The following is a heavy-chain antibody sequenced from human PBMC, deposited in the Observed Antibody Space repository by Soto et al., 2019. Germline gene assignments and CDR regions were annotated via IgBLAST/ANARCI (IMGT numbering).Heavy chain of an antibody. V-gene: IGHV3-30-3*01. D-gene: IGHD3-16*01. CDR2: IAYDGINK. CDR1: GFSFSRHA. CDR3: AKALITLWGSQSSYFDY. Sequence: QVPLVESGGGVVQPGRSLRLSCAASGFSFSRHAMHWVRQAPGKGLEWVAVIAYDGINKYYADSVKGRFTISRDNSKDTLYLQMDSLRNEDTALYYCAKALITLWGSQSSYFDYWGQGAPVTVTS. J-gene: IGHJ4*02.